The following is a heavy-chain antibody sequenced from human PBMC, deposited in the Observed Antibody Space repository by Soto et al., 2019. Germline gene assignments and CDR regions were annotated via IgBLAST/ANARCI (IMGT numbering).Heavy chain of an antibody. J-gene: IGHJ5*02. CDR1: GYSFTSYW. CDR3: TRRTCSGGTCYSDP. D-gene: IGHD2-15*01. CDR2: IDPSDSYT. V-gene: IGHV5-10-1*01. Sequence: PGESLKISCNGSGYSFTSYWINWVRQMPGKGLEWMGRIDPSDSYTNYSPSFQGHVSISADKSINTAYLQWSSLKASDTAMYYCTRRTCSGGTCYSDPWGQGTLVTVSS.